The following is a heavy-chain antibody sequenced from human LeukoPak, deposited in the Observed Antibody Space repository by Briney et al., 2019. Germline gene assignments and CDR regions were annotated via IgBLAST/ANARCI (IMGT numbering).Heavy chain of an antibody. CDR1: GGTFSSYA. CDR2: IIPILGTA. Sequence: SVKVSCKASGGTFSSYAISWVRQAPGQGLEWMGRIIPILGTANYAQKVQGRVTISTDESTSTAYMELSSLRSEDTAVYYCAKDPLYSSGSNDAFDIWGQGTRVTVSS. J-gene: IGHJ3*02. CDR3: AKDPLYSSGSNDAFDI. V-gene: IGHV1-69*11. D-gene: IGHD6-19*01.